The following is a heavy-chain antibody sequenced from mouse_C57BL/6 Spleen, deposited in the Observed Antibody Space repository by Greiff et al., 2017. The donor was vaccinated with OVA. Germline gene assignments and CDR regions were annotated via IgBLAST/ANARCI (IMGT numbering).Heavy chain of an antibody. CDR1: GYAFSSYW. CDR2: IYPGDGDT. CDR3: ARMRVITTVVADFDV. D-gene: IGHD1-1*01. Sequence: VQLQQSGAELVKPGASVKISCKASGYAFSSYWMNWVKQRPGKGLEWIGQIYPGDGDTNYNGKFKGKATLTADKSSSTAYMQLSSLTSEDSAVDFCARMRVITTVVADFDVWGTGTTVTVSS. V-gene: IGHV1-80*01. J-gene: IGHJ1*03.